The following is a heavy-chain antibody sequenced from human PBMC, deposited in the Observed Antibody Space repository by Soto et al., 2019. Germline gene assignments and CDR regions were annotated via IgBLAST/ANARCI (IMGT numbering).Heavy chain of an antibody. V-gene: IGHV3-30*18. CDR2: ISYDGSNK. Sequence: QVQLVESGGGVVQPGRSLRLSCAAPGFTFSSYGMHWVRQAPGKGLEWVAVISYDGSNKYYADSVKGRFTISRDNSKNTLYLQMNSLRAEDTAVYYCAKDWHYYDSSGYFGSYLSLAYYFDYWGQGTLVTVSS. J-gene: IGHJ4*02. CDR1: GFTFSSYG. CDR3: AKDWHYYDSSGYFGSYLSLAYYFDY. D-gene: IGHD3-22*01.